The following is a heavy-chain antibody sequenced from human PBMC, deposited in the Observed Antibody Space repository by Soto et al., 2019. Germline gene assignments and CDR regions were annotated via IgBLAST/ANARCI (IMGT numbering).Heavy chain of an antibody. CDR3: ATAPYSEYSAYDLDFDD. J-gene: IGHJ4*02. CDR2: ISASSAST. Sequence: GGSLRLSCAASGFIFINFGMSWVRQAPGKGLEWVSAISASSASTYYADSVLGRFTNSRDNSKNTLYLRMNSLRGEDTAVYYCATAPYSEYSAYDLDFDDWGQGNPVTVSS. D-gene: IGHD5-12*01. V-gene: IGHV3-23*01. CDR1: GFIFINFG.